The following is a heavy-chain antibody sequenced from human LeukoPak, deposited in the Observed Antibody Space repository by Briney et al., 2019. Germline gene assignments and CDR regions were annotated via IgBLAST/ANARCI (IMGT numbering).Heavy chain of an antibody. J-gene: IGHJ4*02. V-gene: IGHV1-18*01. D-gene: IGHD2-2*01. Sequence: ASVKVSCKASGYTFTSYDISWVRQAPGQGLEWMGWISAYNGNTNYAQKLQGRVTMTTDTSTSTAYMELRSLRSDDTAVYYCARYCSSTSCYQLGSDYWGQGTLVTVSS. CDR2: ISAYNGNT. CDR3: ARYCSSTSCYQLGSDY. CDR1: GYTFTSYD.